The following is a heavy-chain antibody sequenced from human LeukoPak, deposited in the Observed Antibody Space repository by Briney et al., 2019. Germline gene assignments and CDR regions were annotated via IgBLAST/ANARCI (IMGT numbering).Heavy chain of an antibody. CDR1: GYTFTGYY. Sequence: GASVKVSCMASGYTFTGYYMHWVRQAPGQGLEWMGWINPNSGGTNYAQKFQGRVTMTRDTSISTAYMELSRLRSDDTAVYYCARSQWELEGVLDYWGQGTLVTVSS. V-gene: IGHV1-2*02. CDR3: ARSQWELEGVLDY. D-gene: IGHD1-26*01. CDR2: INPNSGGT. J-gene: IGHJ4*02.